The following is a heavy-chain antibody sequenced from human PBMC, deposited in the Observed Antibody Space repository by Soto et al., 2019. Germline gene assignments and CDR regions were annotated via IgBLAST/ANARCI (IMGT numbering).Heavy chain of an antibody. Sequence: GGSLRLSCAASGFTFSSHPMSWVRQAPGKGLEWVSAISGSGGSTYYADSVKGRFTISRDNSKNTLYLQMNSLRAEDTAVYYCAGSYDSSGYDRRGSSNDYWGQGTLVTVSS. D-gene: IGHD3-22*01. CDR3: AGSYDSSGYDRRGSSNDY. CDR2: ISGSGGST. V-gene: IGHV3-23*01. CDR1: GFTFSSHP. J-gene: IGHJ4*02.